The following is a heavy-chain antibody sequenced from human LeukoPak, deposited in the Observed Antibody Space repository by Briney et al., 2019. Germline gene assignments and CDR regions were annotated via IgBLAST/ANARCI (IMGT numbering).Heavy chain of an antibody. Sequence: LRLSCVASGFTVSSNYMSWIRQHPGKGLEWIGYIFYTGSTHYNPSLKSRVTISVDTSKNQFSLKLSSVTAADTAVYYCARGSLDFDYWGQGTLVTVSS. CDR1: GFTVSSNY. CDR3: ARGSLDFDY. J-gene: IGHJ4*02. CDR2: IFYTGST. V-gene: IGHV4-31*02.